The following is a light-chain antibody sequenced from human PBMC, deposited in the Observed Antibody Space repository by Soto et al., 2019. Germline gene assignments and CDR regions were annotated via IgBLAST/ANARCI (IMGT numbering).Light chain of an antibody. CDR3: QQYGSSPRT. Sequence: EIVLTQSPGTLSLSPGDRATLSCRTSQNVRSNYLAWYQQNPGQAPGLLIYGASSRAGGIPDRFSGSGSGTDFTLTISRLEPEDFAVYYCQQYGSSPRTFGQGTKVEIK. J-gene: IGKJ2*01. CDR1: QNVRSNY. V-gene: IGKV3-20*01. CDR2: GAS.